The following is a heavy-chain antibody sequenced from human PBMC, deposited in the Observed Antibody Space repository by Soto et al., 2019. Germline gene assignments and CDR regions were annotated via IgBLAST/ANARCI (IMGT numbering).Heavy chain of an antibody. CDR2: ISYDGNYI. CDR1: GFDFSSYA. Sequence: XGSLLLSCEASGFDFSSYAMHWVRQAPGKGLEWVGVISYDGNYIYYADSVKGRFTISRDNSKNTLYVQVNSLRPEDTAVYYCAKGILSATIGPYAMDVWGQGTTVTVSS. J-gene: IGHJ6*02. V-gene: IGHV3-30*18. CDR3: AKGILSATIGPYAMDV. D-gene: IGHD3-16*01.